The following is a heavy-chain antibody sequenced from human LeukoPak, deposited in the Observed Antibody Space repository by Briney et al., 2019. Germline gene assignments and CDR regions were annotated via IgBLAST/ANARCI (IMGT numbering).Heavy chain of an antibody. CDR1: GFSYSSYA. J-gene: IGHJ4*02. CDR3: AKEGGYNYGYLDS. Sequence: GGSLRLSCAVSGFSYSSYAMSWVRQAPGEGLEGVSTISGSGDTYYVDSVKGRFTISRDNSKNTLYLQMNSLRAEDTAVYYCAKEGGYNYGYLDSWGQGTLVTVSS. V-gene: IGHV3-23*01. CDR2: ISGSGDT. D-gene: IGHD5-18*01.